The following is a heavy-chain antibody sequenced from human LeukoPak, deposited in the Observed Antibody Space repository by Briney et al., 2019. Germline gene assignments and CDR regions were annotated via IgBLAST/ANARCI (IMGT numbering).Heavy chain of an antibody. V-gene: IGHV3-13*04. CDR2: IGTGGDT. CDR1: GFTFSSYD. CDR3: AREVLDSYSSGWQFDY. J-gene: IGHJ4*02. Sequence: GGSLRLSCADSGFTFSSYDMHWVRQTPGKGLEWVSAIGTGGDTYYPDSVKGRFTISRENAENSLYLQMNSLRAGDTAVYYCAREVLDSYSSGWQFDYWGQGTLVTVSS. D-gene: IGHD6-19*01.